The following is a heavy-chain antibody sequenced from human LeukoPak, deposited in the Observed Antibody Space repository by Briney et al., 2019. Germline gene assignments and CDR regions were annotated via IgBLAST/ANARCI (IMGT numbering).Heavy chain of an antibody. CDR1: GGSISSGGYY. D-gene: IGHD3-22*01. Sequence: SETLSLTCTVSGGSISSGGYYWSWIRQHPGKGLEWIGYIYYSGSTYYNPSLKSRVTISVDTSKNQFSLKLSSVTAADTAVYYCARRGSGYDSSGYYYATYYFDYWGQGTLVTVSS. J-gene: IGHJ4*02. CDR3: ARRGSGYDSSGYYYATYYFDY. V-gene: IGHV4-31*03. CDR2: IYYSGST.